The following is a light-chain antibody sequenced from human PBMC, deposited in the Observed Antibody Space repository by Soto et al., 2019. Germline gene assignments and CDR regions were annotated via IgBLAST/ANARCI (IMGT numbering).Light chain of an antibody. Sequence: IVIRQSPSTLSVSTGERATLSCRASQSVSSSYLAWYLQKPGQAPRLLMYGASIRAAGVPDRFSGSGSGTEFTLTISRLESEDFTVYYCHHYETFGQGTKVAIK. CDR1: QSVSSSY. J-gene: IGKJ1*01. CDR3: HHYET. CDR2: GAS. V-gene: IGKV3-20*01.